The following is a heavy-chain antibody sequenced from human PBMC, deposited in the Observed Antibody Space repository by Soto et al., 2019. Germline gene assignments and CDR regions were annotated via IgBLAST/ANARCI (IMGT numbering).Heavy chain of an antibody. CDR1: GFTFSEYA. D-gene: IGHD3-16*01. Sequence: TGGSLRLSCEASGFTFSEYAMSWVRQAPGKGLEWVSSFSTSGDPTSYADSVRGRFTISRDISKSTLYLQMTSLRADDTAIYYCAKEGVRWGRHDYSDCWGLGTLVTVSS. J-gene: IGHJ4*02. V-gene: IGHV3-23*01. CDR2: FSTSGDPT. CDR3: AKEGVRWGRHDYSDC.